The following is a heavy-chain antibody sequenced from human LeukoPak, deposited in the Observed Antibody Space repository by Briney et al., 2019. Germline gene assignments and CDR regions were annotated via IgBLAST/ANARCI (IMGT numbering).Heavy chain of an antibody. CDR3: AATYYDFWSGYYEFDY. Sequence: GESLKISCKGSGYSFTSYWIGWVRQVPGKGLEWMGIIYPGDSDTRYSPSFQGQVTISADKSISTAYLQWSSLKASDTAMYYCAATYYDFWSGYYEFDYWGQGTLVTVSS. J-gene: IGHJ4*02. V-gene: IGHV5-51*01. D-gene: IGHD3-3*01. CDR1: GYSFTSYW. CDR2: IYPGDSDT.